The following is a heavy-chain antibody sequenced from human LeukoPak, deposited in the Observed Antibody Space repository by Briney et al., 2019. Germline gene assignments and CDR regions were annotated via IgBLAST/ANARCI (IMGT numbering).Heavy chain of an antibody. CDR3: ARGADYGDYVDY. J-gene: IGHJ4*02. V-gene: IGHV1-8*03. D-gene: IGHD4-17*01. CDR2: MNPNSGNT. CDR1: GGTFSSYA. Sequence: ASVKVSCKASGGTFSSYAISWVRQATGQGLEWMGWMNPNSGNTGYAQKFQGRVTITRNTSISTAYMELSSLRSEDTAVYYCARGADYGDYVDYWGQGTLVTVSS.